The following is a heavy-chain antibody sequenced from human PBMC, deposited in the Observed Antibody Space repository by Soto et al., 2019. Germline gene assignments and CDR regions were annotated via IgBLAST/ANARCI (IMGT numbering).Heavy chain of an antibody. J-gene: IGHJ3*01. CDR1: GGTLNKHA. D-gene: IGHD6-19*01. V-gene: IGHV1-69*13. CDR2: IIPMFGIP. CDR3: ARGGTSGWLKGAYDV. Sequence: SVKVSFKASGGTLNKHAITWVRRAPGQGLEWLGGIIPMFGIPNYPQKFRGRVTITADDSTNTSHMELNSLTSDDTAVYYCARGGTSGWLKGAYDVWGQGTMVTVSS.